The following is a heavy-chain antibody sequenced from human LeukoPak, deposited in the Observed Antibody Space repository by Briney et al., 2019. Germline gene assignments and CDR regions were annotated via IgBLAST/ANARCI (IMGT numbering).Heavy chain of an antibody. D-gene: IGHD2-2*01. V-gene: IGHV4-34*01. CDR1: GGSFSGYY. J-gene: IGHJ4*02. CDR2: INHSGST. CDR3: ARGGAAWYCSSTSCISVFDY. Sequence: TSETLSLTCAVYGGSFSGYYWSWIRQPPGKGLEWIGEINHSGSTNYNPSLKSRVTISVDTSKNQFSLKLSSVTAADTAVYYCARGGAAWYCSSTSCISVFDYWGQGTLVTVSS.